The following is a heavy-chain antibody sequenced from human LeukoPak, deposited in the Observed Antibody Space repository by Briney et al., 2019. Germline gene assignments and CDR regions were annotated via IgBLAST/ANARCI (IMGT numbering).Heavy chain of an antibody. CDR3: AKGRSAAMIEAAFDY. D-gene: IGHD3-22*01. J-gene: IGHJ4*02. CDR2: ISGSDGST. CDR1: GFIFSSYA. V-gene: IGHV3-23*01. Sequence: GGSLRLSCAASGFIFSSYAMSWVRQAPGKGLEWVSTISGSDGSTYYEDSVKGRFTISRDNSKNTLYLQMNSLRVEDTAVYYCAKGRSAAMIEAAFDYWGQGTLVTVSS.